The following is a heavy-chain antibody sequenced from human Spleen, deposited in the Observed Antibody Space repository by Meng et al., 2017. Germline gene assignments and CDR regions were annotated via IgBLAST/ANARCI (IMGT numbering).Heavy chain of an antibody. D-gene: IGHD3-22*01. Sequence: ASVKVSCKASGYIFTAYYIYWVRRAPGQGLEWMGRINPKSGDTHYAQKFQARVTMTGDTSISTAYMELSSVTAADTAVYYCARDQIGITMIVVVMTPRRAHAFDVWGQGTMVTVSS. CDR1: GYIFTAYY. V-gene: IGHV1-2*06. CDR3: ARDQIGITMIVVVMTPRRAHAFDV. CDR2: INPKSGDT. J-gene: IGHJ3*01.